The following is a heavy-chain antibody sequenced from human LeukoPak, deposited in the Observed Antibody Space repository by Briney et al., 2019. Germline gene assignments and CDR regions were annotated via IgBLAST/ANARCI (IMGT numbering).Heavy chain of an antibody. CDR3: ARDRGYYTFDY. Sequence: SETLSLTCTVSIYSISSGYHWGWVRQSPGKGLEWIGCIHYRGNTYYNPSLKSRVTISLDTSKNQFSLKLTSVTAAETAIYYCARDRGYYTFDYWGQGTLVTVSS. D-gene: IGHD3-3*01. J-gene: IGHJ4*02. CDR1: IYSISSGYH. V-gene: IGHV4-38-2*02. CDR2: IHYRGNT.